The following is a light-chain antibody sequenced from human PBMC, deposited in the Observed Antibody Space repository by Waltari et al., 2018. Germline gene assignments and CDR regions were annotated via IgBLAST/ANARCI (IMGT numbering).Light chain of an antibody. CDR2: RNN. Sequence: QSVLTQPPSASGTPGQRVTISCSGSSSNIGSNYVYWYQQLPGTAPKLLIYRNNQRPSGVPARCSGSKSGTSASLAISGLRSEDEADLYCAAWDASLSVWVFGGGTKLTVL. J-gene: IGLJ3*02. V-gene: IGLV1-47*01. CDR3: AAWDASLSVWV. CDR1: SSNIGSNY.